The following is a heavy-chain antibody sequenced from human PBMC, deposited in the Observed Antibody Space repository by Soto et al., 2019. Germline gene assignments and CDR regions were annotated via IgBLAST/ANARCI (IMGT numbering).Heavy chain of an antibody. D-gene: IGHD3-3*01. Sequence: QVQLVQSGAEVKKPGSSVKVSCKASGGTFSSDAISWVRQAPGQGLEWMGGIIPIFGTANYAQKFQGRVTITADESTSTAYMELSSLRSEDTAVYYCARHTSKRYDFWSGYFPYYYYYGMDVLGQGTTVTVSS. CDR2: IIPIFGTA. J-gene: IGHJ6*02. CDR3: ARHTSKRYDFWSGYFPYYYYYGMDV. CDR1: GGTFSSDA. V-gene: IGHV1-69*12.